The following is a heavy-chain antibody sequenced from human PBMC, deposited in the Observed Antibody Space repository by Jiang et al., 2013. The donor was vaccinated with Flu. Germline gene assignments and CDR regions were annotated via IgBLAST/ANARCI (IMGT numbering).Heavy chain of an antibody. CDR1: GGSISISNYY. Sequence: TLLLTCTVSGGSISISNYYWNWIRQPAGKGLEWSRAYYARDHQLQPPHNSRITVSLDTSKNQFSLKLSSVTAADTAVYFCARDPPDGVAAFDVWGQGTMVTVSS. CDR3: ARDPPDGVAAFDV. V-gene: IGHV4-61*02. CDR2: YARDH. D-gene: IGHD3-3*01. J-gene: IGHJ3*01.